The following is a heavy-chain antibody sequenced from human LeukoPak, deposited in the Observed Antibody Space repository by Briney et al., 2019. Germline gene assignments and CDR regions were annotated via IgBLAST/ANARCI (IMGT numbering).Heavy chain of an antibody. CDR3: ARASVEYYYDSSGFSRGNNWFDP. Sequence: SETLSLTCTVSGGSISSGSYYWSWIRQPAGKGLEWIGRIYTSGSTNYNPSLKSRVAISVDTSKNQFSLKLSSVTAADTAVYYCARASVEYYYDSSGFSRGNNWFDPWGQGTLVTVSS. J-gene: IGHJ5*02. V-gene: IGHV4-61*02. D-gene: IGHD3-22*01. CDR1: GGSISSGSYY. CDR2: IYTSGST.